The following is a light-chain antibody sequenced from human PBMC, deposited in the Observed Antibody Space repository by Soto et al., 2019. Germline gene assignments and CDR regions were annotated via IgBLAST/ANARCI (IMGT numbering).Light chain of an antibody. CDR1: QSVSSY. V-gene: IGKV3-11*01. Sequence: EIVLTQSPCTLSLSPGERATLSCRASQSVSSYLVWYQQQPGQAPRLLIYDASTRPTGIPARFSGSRSGTDFTLTISSLEPEDSAVYYCQHRSSWPITFGGGTKVEI. CDR2: DAS. CDR3: QHRSSWPIT. J-gene: IGKJ4*01.